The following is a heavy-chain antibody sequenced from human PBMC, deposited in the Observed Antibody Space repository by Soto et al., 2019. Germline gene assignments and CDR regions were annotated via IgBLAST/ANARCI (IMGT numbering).Heavy chain of an antibody. CDR3: ARTPGYTDRNYFDY. CDR1: GYTVTSYY. J-gene: IGHJ4*01. CDR2: INPSGGST. V-gene: IGHV1-46*01. Sequence: QIQLVQSGAEVKKPGASVKVSCKASGYTVTSYYMHWVRQAPGQGLEWMGIINPSGGSTTYAQKFQVRLTMTRDTSTSTVYMELSSLRSEDTAMYYCARTPGYTDRNYFDYWGHGTLVTVSS. D-gene: IGHD2-2*02.